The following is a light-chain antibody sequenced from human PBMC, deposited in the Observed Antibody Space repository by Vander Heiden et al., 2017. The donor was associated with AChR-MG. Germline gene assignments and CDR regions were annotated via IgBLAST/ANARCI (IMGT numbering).Light chain of an antibody. CDR1: SSNIGKNF. CDR2: DNG. V-gene: IGLV1-51*01. Sequence: QSVLTQPPAASAAPGQTVTITCSGSSSNIGKNFVSWYQQHPGTAPKFLIYDNGRRPSEILDRFSGSKSGTSATLVITGLQTGDEADYYCATWDSSLSAGVFGGGTKVTVL. CDR3: ATWDSSLSAGV. J-gene: IGLJ3*02.